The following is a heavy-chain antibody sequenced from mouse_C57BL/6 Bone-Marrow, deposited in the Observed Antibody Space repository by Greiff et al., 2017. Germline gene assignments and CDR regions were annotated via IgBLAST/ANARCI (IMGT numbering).Heavy chain of an antibody. CDR3: ARSHQGSHYAMDY. CDR1: GYTFTSYW. D-gene: IGHD1-1*01. J-gene: IGHJ4*01. Sequence: QVQLKQPGTELVKPGASVKLSCKASGYTFTSYWMHWVKQRPGQGLEWIGNINPSNGGTNYNEKFKSKSTLTVDKSSSTAYMQLSSLTSEDSAVYYCARSHQGSHYAMDYWGQGTSVTVSS. V-gene: IGHV1-53*01. CDR2: INPSNGGT.